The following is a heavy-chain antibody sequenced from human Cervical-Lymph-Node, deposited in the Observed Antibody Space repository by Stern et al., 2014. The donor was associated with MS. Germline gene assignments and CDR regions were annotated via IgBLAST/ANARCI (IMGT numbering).Heavy chain of an antibody. CDR2: ITNVGST. J-gene: IGHJ4*02. CDR3: ARDTSSPERSDW. CDR1: GFTVSRDY. D-gene: IGHD1-1*01. V-gene: IGHV3-53*01. Sequence: VQLQESGGGVIQPGGSLRLSCTASGFTVSRDYMTWVRQAPGKGLEWVSLITNVGSTFYTDSVNGRFTISRDDSKNTVYLHMTSLRAEDTAMYYCARDTSSPERSDWWGQGTLVTVSS.